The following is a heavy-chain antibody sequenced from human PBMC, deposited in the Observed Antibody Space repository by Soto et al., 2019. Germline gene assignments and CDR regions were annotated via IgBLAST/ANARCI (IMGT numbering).Heavy chain of an antibody. J-gene: IGHJ3*01. V-gene: IGHV1-58*02. Sequence: GASVKVSCKASGFTFSRSAMQWVRQARGQRLEWIGWIVVGSGNTNYAQKFQERVTITRDMSTSTAYMELSSLRFEDTAVYYCARGHEFGGNSDAFDVWGQGTMVNVS. CDR1: GFTFSRSA. CDR2: IVVGSGNT. CDR3: ARGHEFGGNSDAFDV. D-gene: IGHD2-15*01.